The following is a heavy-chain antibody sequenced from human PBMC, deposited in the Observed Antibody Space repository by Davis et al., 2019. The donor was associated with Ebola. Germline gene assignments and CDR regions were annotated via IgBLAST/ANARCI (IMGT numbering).Heavy chain of an antibody. CDR3: ATSESFFDYAAYFHN. D-gene: IGHD3-16*01. CDR2: ISSDGSYI. CDR1: GFNVSSNF. J-gene: IGHJ4*02. Sequence: GGSLRLSCAVSGFNVSSNFMNWVRQAPGKGLEWVSSISSDGSYIFYADSAKGRFSISGDNAKNSLDLQMNSLKAEDTAVYFCATSESFFDYAAYFHNWGQGTLLTVSS. V-gene: IGHV3-21*01.